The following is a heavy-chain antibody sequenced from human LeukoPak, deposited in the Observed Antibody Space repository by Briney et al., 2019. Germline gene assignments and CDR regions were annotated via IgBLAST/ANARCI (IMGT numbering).Heavy chain of an antibody. V-gene: IGHV3-33*01. D-gene: IGHD2-15*01. CDR1: GFSFSTYG. J-gene: IGHJ4*02. CDR3: ARDLGHCSTGACYSTYLDY. CDR2: LWYDGVIQ. Sequence: GGSLRLSCVVSGFSFSTYGMRWVRQTPGKELEWVALLWYDGVIQYYPDSVKGRFTISRDSSTNTVYLQMDSLRVEDTAVYYCARDLGHCSTGACYSTYLDYWGQGTLVTVSS.